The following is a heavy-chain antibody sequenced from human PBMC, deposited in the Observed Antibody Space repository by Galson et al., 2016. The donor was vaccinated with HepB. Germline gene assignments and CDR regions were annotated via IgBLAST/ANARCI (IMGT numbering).Heavy chain of an antibody. V-gene: IGHV1-8*01. J-gene: IGHJ4*02. CDR3: ARGLMLYGAGGYYFEY. CDR2: MNPNGGNT. Sequence: SVKVSCKASGYTFINYDISWVRQATGQGLEWMGWMNPNGGNTAYAQKFQGRVTMTRSTSTTTAYMELTNLRSEDTAVYYCARGLMLYGAGGYYFEYWDQGTPVTVSS. D-gene: IGHD2-8*01. CDR1: GYTFINYD.